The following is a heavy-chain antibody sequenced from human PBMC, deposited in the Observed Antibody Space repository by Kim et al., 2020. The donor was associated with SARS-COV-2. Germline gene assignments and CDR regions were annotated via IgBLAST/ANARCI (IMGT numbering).Heavy chain of an antibody. Sequence: SETLSLTCTVSGGSISSYSLSWIRQPPGKGLEWIGYIYYSGSTNHNPSLKSRVTISVDTSKNQFTLKLSSVTAADTAVYYCARVPLRLGSHSLNGMDVWG. CDR1: GGSISSYS. CDR2: IYYSGST. J-gene: IGHJ6*01. CDR3: ARVPLRLGSHSLNGMDV. D-gene: IGHD7-27*01. V-gene: IGHV4-59*08.